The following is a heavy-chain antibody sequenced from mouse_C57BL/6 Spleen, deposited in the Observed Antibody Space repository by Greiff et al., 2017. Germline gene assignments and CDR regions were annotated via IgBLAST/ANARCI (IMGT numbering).Heavy chain of an antibody. D-gene: IGHD1-1*01. Sequence: QVQLKESGPELVKPGASVKISCKASGYTFTDYYINWVKQRPGQGLEWIGWIFPGSGSTYYNEKFKGKATLTVDKSSSTAYMLLSSLTSEDSAVYFCARLITVVATDYFDYWGQGTTLTVSS. CDR2: IFPGSGST. J-gene: IGHJ2*01. V-gene: IGHV1-75*01. CDR1: GYTFTDYY. CDR3: ARLITVVATDYFDY.